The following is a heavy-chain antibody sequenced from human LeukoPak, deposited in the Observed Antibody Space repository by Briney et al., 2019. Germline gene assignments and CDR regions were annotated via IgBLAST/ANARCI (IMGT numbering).Heavy chain of an antibody. D-gene: IGHD3-22*01. Sequence: GESLKISCKGSGYRFSAYWIAWVRQIPGKGLEWMGIIYPDDSDIIYSPSFQGQVTVSAAKSVSIAYLQWSSLKASDTAMYFCARPNVASYYDSRGYDAFDVWGQGTIVTVSS. V-gene: IGHV5-51*01. CDR2: IYPDDSDI. J-gene: IGHJ3*01. CDR3: ARPNVASYYDSRGYDAFDV. CDR1: GYRFSAYW.